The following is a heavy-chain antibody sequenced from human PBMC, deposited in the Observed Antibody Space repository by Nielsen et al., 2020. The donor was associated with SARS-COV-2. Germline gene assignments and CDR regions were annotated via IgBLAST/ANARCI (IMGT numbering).Heavy chain of an antibody. J-gene: IGHJ4*02. Sequence: SETLSLTCIVSGGSVSSGSHYWSWIRQPPGKGLEWIGYIFYRGSTNYNPSLKSRVTISVDTSRNQFSLKLSSVTAADTAVYYCARSADYYFDYWGQGTLVTSPQ. CDR2: IFYRGST. CDR1: GGSVSSGSHY. CDR3: ARSADYYFDY. V-gene: IGHV4-61*01. D-gene: IGHD3/OR15-3a*01.